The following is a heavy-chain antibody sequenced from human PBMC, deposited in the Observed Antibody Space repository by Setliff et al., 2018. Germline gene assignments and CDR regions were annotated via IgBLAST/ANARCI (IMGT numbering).Heavy chain of an antibody. Sequence: ESLKISCAASGFTFSTYWMTWIRQAPGKGLEWIGSICHSESTHYNPSLKSRVTISVDTSKNEFSLKVSSVTAADTAVYYCARDMGQPYYLESWGLGTLVTVSS. CDR1: GFTFSTYW. J-gene: IGHJ4*02. D-gene: IGHD1-1*01. V-gene: IGHV4-38-2*02. CDR3: ARDMGQPYYLES. CDR2: ICHSEST.